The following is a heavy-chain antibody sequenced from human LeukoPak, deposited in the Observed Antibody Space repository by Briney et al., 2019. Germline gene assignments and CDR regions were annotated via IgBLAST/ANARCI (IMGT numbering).Heavy chain of an antibody. D-gene: IGHD1-26*01. CDR3: ARDARLYKWELLAY. J-gene: IGHJ4*02. V-gene: IGHV3-30*04. Sequence: GALRLSCAASGFNFSNYAIHWVRQAPGKGLEWVAVMSYDEKYKIYADSVKGRFTISRDNSKNTVYLQMDNLRPEDTAVYYCARDARLYKWELLAYWGQGTLVTVSS. CDR2: MSYDEKYK. CDR1: GFNFSNYA.